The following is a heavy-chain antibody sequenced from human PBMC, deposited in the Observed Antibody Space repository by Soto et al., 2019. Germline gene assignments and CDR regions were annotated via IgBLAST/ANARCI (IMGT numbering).Heavy chain of an antibody. CDR1: GGIFSSYT. D-gene: IGHD5-18*01. J-gene: IGHJ6*02. Sequence: QVQLLQSGAEVKKPGSSVKVSCKASGGIFSSYTINWLRQAPGQGLEWLGWIIPIFGSANYAQKLQGRVTITADESTSTAYMELSSLSFEDTAVYDCARMSNTGMVTTRYYGMDVWGQGTPVTVSS. CDR2: IIPIFGSA. CDR3: ARMSNTGMVTTRYYGMDV. V-gene: IGHV1-69*01.